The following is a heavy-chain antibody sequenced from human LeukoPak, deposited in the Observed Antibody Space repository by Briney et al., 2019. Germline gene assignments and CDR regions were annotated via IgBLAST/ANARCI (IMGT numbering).Heavy chain of an antibody. D-gene: IGHD3-9*01. J-gene: IGHJ6*02. Sequence: ASVKVSCKASGGTFSSYAISWVRQAPGQGLEWMGWINTNTGNPTYAQGFTGRFVFSLDTSVSTAYLQISSLKAEDTAVYYCARDPGLRYFDWLLRTTNYYYYGMDVWGQGTTVTVSS. CDR1: GGTFSSYA. CDR2: INTNTGNP. CDR3: ARDPGLRYFDWLLRTTNYYYYGMDV. V-gene: IGHV7-4-1*02.